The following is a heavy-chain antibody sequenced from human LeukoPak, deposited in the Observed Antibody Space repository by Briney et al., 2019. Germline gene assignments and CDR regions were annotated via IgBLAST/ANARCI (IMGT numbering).Heavy chain of an antibody. CDR3: ARDQYYYGSGSYFNSVGGAFDI. V-gene: IGHV4-59*01. CDR2: IYYSGRT. CDR1: GGSISRNY. D-gene: IGHD3-10*01. Sequence: SETLSLTCTVSGGSISRNYWNWIRQPPGKGLEWIGYIYYSGRTNYNPSLKSRVTISVDTSKNQFSLKLRSVTAADTAVYYCARDQYYYGSGSYFNSVGGAFDIWGQGTMVTVSS. J-gene: IGHJ3*02.